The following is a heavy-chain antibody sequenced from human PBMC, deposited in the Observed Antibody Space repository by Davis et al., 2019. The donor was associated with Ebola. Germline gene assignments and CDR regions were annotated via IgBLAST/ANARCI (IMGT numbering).Heavy chain of an antibody. D-gene: IGHD5-18*01. CDR2: ISWNSDSF. V-gene: IGHV3-9*01. J-gene: IGHJ5*02. Sequence: GGSLRLSCVGSGFTFDDYAMHWVRQVPGKGLEWVSSISWNSDSFGYVDSVKGRFTISKDNAKNTLYLQMNGLRADDTAMYYCARDSLRYSAAYGGWLDPWGQGTLVIVSS. CDR3: ARDSLRYSAAYGGWLDP. CDR1: GFTFDDYA.